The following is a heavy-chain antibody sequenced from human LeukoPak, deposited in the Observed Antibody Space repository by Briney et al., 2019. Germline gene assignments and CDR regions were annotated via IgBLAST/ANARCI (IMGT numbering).Heavy chain of an antibody. CDR2: ISSSSSYI. V-gene: IGHV3-21*01. D-gene: IGHD6-19*01. CDR1: GFTFSSYS. J-gene: IGHJ6*03. CDR3: ARDPYSGGYGAYYYYYMDV. Sequence: GGSLRLSCAASGFTFSSYSMNWVRQAPGKGLEWVSSISSSSSYIYYADSVKGRFTISRDNAKNSLYLQMNSLRAEDTAVYYCARDPYSGGYGAYYYYYMDVWGKGTTVTVSS.